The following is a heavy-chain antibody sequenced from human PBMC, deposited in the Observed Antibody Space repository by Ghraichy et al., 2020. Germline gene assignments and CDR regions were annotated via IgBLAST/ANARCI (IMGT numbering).Heavy chain of an antibody. J-gene: IGHJ5*02. CDR2: IIPIFDTP. CDR3: ARSTGVGATTTRMDL. Sequence: SVKVSCKSSGATFDSYAFNWVRQAPGQGLEWMGGIIPIFDTPKYAQKFQGRVMITADKSTSTAYMELASLRSEDTAVYYCARSTGVGATTTRMDLWGQGTLVTVSS. D-gene: IGHD1-26*01. CDR1: GATFDSYA. V-gene: IGHV1-69*06.